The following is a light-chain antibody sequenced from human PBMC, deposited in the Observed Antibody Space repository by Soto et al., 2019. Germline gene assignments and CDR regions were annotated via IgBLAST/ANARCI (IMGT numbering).Light chain of an antibody. V-gene: IGKV3-20*01. CDR3: QQYGTSHRT. J-gene: IGKJ1*01. Sequence: DTVLTQSPGTLSLYPGERATLSCRASQSVSSSYLAWYQQKPGQAPRLLIYGASSRATGIPDRFSGSGSGTDFTLTISRLEPEDFAVYYCQQYGTSHRTFGQGTKVDIK. CDR1: QSVSSSY. CDR2: GAS.